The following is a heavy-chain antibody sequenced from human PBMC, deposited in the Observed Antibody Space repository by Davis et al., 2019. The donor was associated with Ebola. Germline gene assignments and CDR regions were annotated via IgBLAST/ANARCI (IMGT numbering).Heavy chain of an antibody. CDR1: GGSISSYY. V-gene: IGHV4-59*08. D-gene: IGHD6-19*01. Sequence: SETLSLTCTVSGGSISSYYWSWIRQPPGKGLEWIGYIYYSGSTNYNPSLKSLVTISVDTSKNQFSLKLSSVTAADTAVYYCARFSGSGWYGGDYYYYYGMDVWGQGTTVTVSS. J-gene: IGHJ6*02. CDR2: IYYSGST. CDR3: ARFSGSGWYGGDYYYYYGMDV.